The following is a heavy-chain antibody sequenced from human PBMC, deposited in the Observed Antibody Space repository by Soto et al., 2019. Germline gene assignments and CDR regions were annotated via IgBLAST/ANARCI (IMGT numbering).Heavy chain of an antibody. CDR1: GFTFSSYA. J-gene: IGHJ6*02. V-gene: IGHV3-23*01. CDR3: AKEVTIISDYYYLYGLDV. Sequence: EVQLLESGGGLVQPGGSLRLSCAASGFTFSSYAMNWVRQAPGKGLEWVSVISGTGGITYHADSVEGRFTIPRDNPKKNLYPPMDRLRAEGTAVYFSAKEVTIISDYYYLYGLDVWGQGTTVTVSS. D-gene: IGHD4-4*01. CDR2: ISGTGGIT.